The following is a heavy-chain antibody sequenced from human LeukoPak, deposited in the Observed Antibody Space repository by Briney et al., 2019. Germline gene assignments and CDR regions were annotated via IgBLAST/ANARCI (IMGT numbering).Heavy chain of an antibody. D-gene: IGHD5-18*01. Sequence: PGGSLRLSCAASGFSFSSYWMNWVRQAPGKGLEWVANIKQDGSDKYYVDSVKGRFTISRDNARKSLNLQMNSLRAEDTAVYYCAREPPPLNSYDRYWYFDLWGRGTLVTVSS. CDR3: AREPPPLNSYDRYWYFDL. J-gene: IGHJ2*01. CDR1: GFSFSSYW. CDR2: IKQDGSDK. V-gene: IGHV3-7*01.